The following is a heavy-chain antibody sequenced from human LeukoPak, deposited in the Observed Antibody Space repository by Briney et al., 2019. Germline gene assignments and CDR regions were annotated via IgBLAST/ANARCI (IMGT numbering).Heavy chain of an antibody. V-gene: IGHV3-23*01. J-gene: IGHJ5*02. Sequence: PGGSLRLSCAASGFTFSSYAMSWVRQAPGKGLEWVSAISGSGGSTYHADSVKGRFTISRDNSKNTLYLQMNSLRAGDTAVYYCAKGQLWKNWFDPWGQGTLVTVSS. CDR2: ISGSGGST. CDR1: GFTFSSYA. CDR3: AKGQLWKNWFDP. D-gene: IGHD5-18*01.